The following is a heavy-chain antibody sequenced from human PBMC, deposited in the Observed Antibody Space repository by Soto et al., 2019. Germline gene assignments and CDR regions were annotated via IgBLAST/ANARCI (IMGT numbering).Heavy chain of an antibody. V-gene: IGHV3-21*01. Sequence: LRLSCAASGFTFSSYAMHWVRQAPGKGLEWVSSISSSSSYIYYADSVKGRFTISRDNAKNSLYLQMNSLRAEDTAVYYCARDVPYLYYFDYWGQGTLVTVSS. CDR1: GFTFSSYA. CDR2: ISSSSSYI. D-gene: IGHD3-10*02. J-gene: IGHJ4*02. CDR3: ARDVPYLYYFDY.